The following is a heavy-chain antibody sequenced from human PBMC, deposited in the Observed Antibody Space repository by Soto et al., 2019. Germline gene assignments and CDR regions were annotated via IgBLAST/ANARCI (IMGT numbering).Heavy chain of an antibody. J-gene: IGHJ6*02. D-gene: IGHD2-21*01. CDR1: GGSFSGYY. Sequence: SETLSLTCAVYGGSFSGYYWSWIRQPPGKGLEWIGEINHSGSTNYNPALKSRVTISVDTSKNQFSLKLSSVTAADTAVYYCARGRAYSNYYYYGMDVWGQGTTVTVSS. CDR3: ARGRAYSNYYYYGMDV. CDR2: INHSGST. V-gene: IGHV4-34*01.